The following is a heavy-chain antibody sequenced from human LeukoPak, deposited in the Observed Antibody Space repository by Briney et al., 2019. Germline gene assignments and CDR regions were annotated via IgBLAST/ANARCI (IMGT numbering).Heavy chain of an antibody. CDR2: IHYSGST. V-gene: IGHV4-38-2*01. Sequence: SETLSHTCAVSGYSVSSGYYWGWIRQPPGKRLEWIGTIHYSGSTDYKSSLQSRVTISLDTSKNQLSLKLSSVTAADTAVYYCARARGYYYDSRTYYRPFDYWGQGILVTVSS. J-gene: IGHJ4*02. CDR3: ARARGYYYDSRTYYRPFDY. D-gene: IGHD3-22*01. CDR1: GYSVSSGYY.